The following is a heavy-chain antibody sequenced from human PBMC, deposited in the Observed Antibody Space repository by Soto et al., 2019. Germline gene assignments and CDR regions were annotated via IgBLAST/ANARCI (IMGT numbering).Heavy chain of an antibody. J-gene: IGHJ5*02. D-gene: IGHD1-26*01. CDR3: ATQEVGGSYVYTFDP. V-gene: IGHV4-39*01. Sequence: QLHLRESGPGRVKPSETLSLTCTVSGGSITSSSYDCGWIRQPPGKGLEWIGSIYYSGSTCYNPSLKSRVTISVATSKTQFSLKLSSVPAADTAVYYCATQEVGGSYVYTFDPWGQGTLVTVSS. CDR1: GGSITSSSYD. CDR2: IYYSGST.